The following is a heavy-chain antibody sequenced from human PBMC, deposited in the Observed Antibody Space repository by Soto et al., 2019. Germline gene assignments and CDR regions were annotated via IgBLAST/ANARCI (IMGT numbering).Heavy chain of an antibody. CDR1: GLSLSTTGVG. CDR2: IYWDDDK. J-gene: IGHJ6*02. V-gene: IGHV2-5*02. D-gene: IGHD2-21*02. Sequence: QITLKESGPTLVKPTQTLTLTCTFSGLSLSTTGVGVGWIRQPPGKALEWLALIYWDDDKRYSPSLKSRHTSTKDTSKNQVVLTMTNMDPVDTATYYCVQSRCGGDCLQSYSSHSYYGLDVWGQGTTVTVSS. CDR3: VQSRCGGDCLQSYSSHSYYGLDV.